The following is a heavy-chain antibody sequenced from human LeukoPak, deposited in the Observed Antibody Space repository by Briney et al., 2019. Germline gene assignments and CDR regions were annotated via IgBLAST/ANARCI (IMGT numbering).Heavy chain of an antibody. V-gene: IGHV4-31*03. D-gene: IGHD3-10*02. J-gene: IGHJ6*04. CDR3: ARNVALPVYYYYAMDV. CDR2: IYYSESA. CDR1: GRPISSGGYY. Sequence: SETLSLTRTVSGRPISSGGYYWSWIRQHPRKVLEWIGYIYYSESAYYNPSLKSRVTIAVDSSKNPFSLMLSSVTAADTAVYYCARNVALPVYYYYAMDVWGKGTTVTVSS.